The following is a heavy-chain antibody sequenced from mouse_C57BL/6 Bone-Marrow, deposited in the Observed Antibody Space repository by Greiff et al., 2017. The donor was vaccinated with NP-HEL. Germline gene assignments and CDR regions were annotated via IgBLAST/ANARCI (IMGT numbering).Heavy chain of an antibody. J-gene: IGHJ4*01. CDR1: GYAFTNYL. CDR2: INPRSGGT. Sequence: VQLQQSGAELVRPGTSVKVSCKASGYAFTNYLIEWVKQRPGQGLEWIGVINPRSGGTNYNEKFKGKATLTADKSSSTAYMQLSSLTSEDSSVYFCARLLRPIYAMDYWGQGTSVTVSS. V-gene: IGHV1-54*01. D-gene: IGHD1-2*01. CDR3: ARLLRPIYAMDY.